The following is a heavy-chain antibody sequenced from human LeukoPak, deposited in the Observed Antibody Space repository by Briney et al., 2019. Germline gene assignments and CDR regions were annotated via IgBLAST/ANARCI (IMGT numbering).Heavy chain of an antibody. CDR1: GDSVSSNSAA. Sequence: SQTLSLTCAISGDSVSSNSAAWDWIRQSPSRGLEWLGRTYYRSKWYYGYAVSVKSRVTINPDTSKNQFSLQLNSVTPEDTAIYYCTRTIAGYIDYWGQGTLVTVSS. CDR3: TRTIAGYIDY. D-gene: IGHD2-2*02. V-gene: IGHV6-1*01. J-gene: IGHJ4*02. CDR2: TYYRSKWYY.